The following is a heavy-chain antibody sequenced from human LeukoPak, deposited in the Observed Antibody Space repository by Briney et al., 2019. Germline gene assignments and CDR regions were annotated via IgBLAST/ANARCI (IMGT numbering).Heavy chain of an antibody. CDR1: RVSFNDAW. V-gene: IGHV3-15*01. Sequence: GGSLRLSCAASRVSFNDAWMNWVRQAPGKGLEWVGRIKSKTDGETTDYAAPVKGRFTISRDDSRNTLYLQMSSLKTEDTAVYYCTTATGSQNAFDIWGQGTMVTVSS. J-gene: IGHJ3*02. CDR2: IKSKTDGETT. D-gene: IGHD1-26*01. CDR3: TTATGSQNAFDI.